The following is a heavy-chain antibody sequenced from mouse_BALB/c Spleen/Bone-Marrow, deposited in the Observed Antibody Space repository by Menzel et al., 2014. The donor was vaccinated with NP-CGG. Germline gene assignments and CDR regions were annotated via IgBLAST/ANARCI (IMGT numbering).Heavy chain of an antibody. D-gene: IGHD1-1*01. CDR3: AFTTVVEPAWFAY. Sequence: KQSNGKSLEWIGNIDPYYGGTSYNQKFKGKATLTVDKSSSTAYMQLKSLTSEDSSVYYCAFTTVVEPAWFAYWGQGTLVTVSA. V-gene: IGHV1S135*01. CDR2: IDPYYGGT. J-gene: IGHJ3*01.